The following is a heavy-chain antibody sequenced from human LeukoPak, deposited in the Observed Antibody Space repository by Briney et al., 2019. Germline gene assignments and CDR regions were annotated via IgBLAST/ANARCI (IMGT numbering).Heavy chain of an antibody. D-gene: IGHD4/OR15-4a*01. CDR3: ARRAGAYSHPYDY. J-gene: IGHJ4*02. Sequence: PGRSLRLSCAASGFTFRSYAMHWVRQAPGKGLEWVAVISYDGSNKYYVDSVKGRFTISRDNSKNTLYLQMNSLRAEDTAVYYCARRAGAYSHPYDYWGQGTLVTVSS. CDR2: ISYDGSNK. V-gene: IGHV3-30*14. CDR1: GFTFRSYA.